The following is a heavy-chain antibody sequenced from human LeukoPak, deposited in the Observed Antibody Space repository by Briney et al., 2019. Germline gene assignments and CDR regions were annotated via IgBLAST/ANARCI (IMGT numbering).Heavy chain of an antibody. V-gene: IGHV3-21*01. J-gene: IGHJ4*02. CDR3: ASRPYDSSGYYLY. Sequence: TGGSPRLSCAASGFTFSSYSMNWVRQAPGKGLEWVSSISSSSSYIYYADSVKGRFTISRDNAKNSLYLQMNSLRAEDTAVYYCASRPYDSSGYYLYWGQGTLVTVSS. CDR1: GFTFSSYS. CDR2: ISSSSSYI. D-gene: IGHD3-22*01.